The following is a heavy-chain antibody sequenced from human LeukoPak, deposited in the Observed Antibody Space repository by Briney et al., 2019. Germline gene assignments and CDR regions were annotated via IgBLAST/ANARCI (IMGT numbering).Heavy chain of an antibody. CDR2: INPSGGST. V-gene: IGHV1-46*01. D-gene: IGHD3-22*01. CDR1: GYTFTSYY. J-gene: IGHJ4*02. CDR3: AGVGYYYDSSGSYFDY. Sequence: GASVKVSCKASGYTFTSYYMHWVRQAPGQGLEWMGIINPSGGSTSYAQKFQGRVTMTRDMSTSTVYMELSSLRSEDTAVYYCAGVGYYYDSSGSYFDYWGQGTLVTVSS.